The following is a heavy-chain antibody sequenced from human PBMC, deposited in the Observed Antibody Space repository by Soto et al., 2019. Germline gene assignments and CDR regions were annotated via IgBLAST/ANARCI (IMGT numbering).Heavy chain of an antibody. Sequence: EVQLVESGGGLVQPGGSLRLSCEASGFTFSGYTMSWFRQAPRKGLEWVSAVSGSGDTTYYADSVKGRFTISRDNSQNTLYLQMNSLKADDSAVYYCARDEHDSSGYYYDYWGQGTPVTVSS. CDR2: VSGSGDTT. CDR3: ARDEHDSSGYYYDY. V-gene: IGHV3-23*04. D-gene: IGHD3-22*01. J-gene: IGHJ4*02. CDR1: GFTFSGYT.